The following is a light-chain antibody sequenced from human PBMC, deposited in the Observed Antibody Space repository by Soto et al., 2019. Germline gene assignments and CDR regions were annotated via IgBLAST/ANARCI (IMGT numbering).Light chain of an antibody. Sequence: DIQMTQSPSTLSASVGDRVTITCRASQSISSWLAWYQQKPGKAPKLLIYKASSLHVGVPSRFSGRGSGAEFTLTISSLQPDDFATYYCQQYNSFSSYTFGQGTKLEIK. V-gene: IGKV1-5*03. J-gene: IGKJ2*01. CDR3: QQYNSFSSYT. CDR1: QSISSW. CDR2: KAS.